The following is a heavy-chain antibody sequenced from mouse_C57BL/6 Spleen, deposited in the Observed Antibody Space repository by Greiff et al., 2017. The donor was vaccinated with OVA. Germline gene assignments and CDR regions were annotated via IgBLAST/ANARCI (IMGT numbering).Heavy chain of an antibody. Sequence: QVQLQQPGAELVKPGASVKMSCKASGYTFTSYWITWVKQRPGQGLEWIGDLYPGSGSTNYNEKFKSKATLTVDTSSSTAYMQLSSLTSEDSAVYYCARTDGSSFYWYFDVWGTGTTVTVSS. J-gene: IGHJ1*03. CDR3: ARTDGSSFYWYFDV. D-gene: IGHD1-1*01. CDR2: LYPGSGST. CDR1: GYTFTSYW. V-gene: IGHV1-55*01.